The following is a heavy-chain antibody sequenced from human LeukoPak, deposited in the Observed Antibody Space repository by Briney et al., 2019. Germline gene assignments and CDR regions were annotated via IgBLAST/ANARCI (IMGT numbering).Heavy chain of an antibody. V-gene: IGHV1-58*02. CDR2: IVVGSGNT. Sequence: SVKVSCKASGFTFTSSAMQWVRQARGQRLEWIGWIVVGSGNTNYAQKFQERVTITRDMSTSTAYMELSSLRSEDTAVYYYAAGKMQWPYYYYYYMDVWGKGTTVTVSS. D-gene: IGHD6-19*01. J-gene: IGHJ6*03. CDR1: GFTFTSSA. CDR3: AAGKMQWPYYYYYYMDV.